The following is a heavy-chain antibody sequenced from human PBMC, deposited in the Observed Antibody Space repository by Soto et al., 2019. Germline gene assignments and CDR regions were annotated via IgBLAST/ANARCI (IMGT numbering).Heavy chain of an antibody. V-gene: IGHV3-30*18. CDR1: GFTFSSYG. CDR2: ISYDGSNK. J-gene: IGHJ4*02. Sequence: QVQLVESGGGVVQPGRSLRLSCAASGFTFSSYGMHWVRQAPGKGLEWVAVISYDGSNKYYADSVKGRFTISRDNSKNTLYLQMNSLRAEDTAVYYCGNYGDSTDQDYWGQGTLVTVSS. D-gene: IGHD4-17*01. CDR3: GNYGDSTDQDY.